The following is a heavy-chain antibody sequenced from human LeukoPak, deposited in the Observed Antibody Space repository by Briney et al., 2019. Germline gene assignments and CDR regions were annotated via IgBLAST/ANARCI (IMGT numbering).Heavy chain of an antibody. D-gene: IGHD6-13*01. CDR1: GFTFTGYY. J-gene: IGHJ1*01. V-gene: IGHV1-2*02. CDR3: ARDQGSSSLEH. CDR2: INPNNGGT. Sequence: ASVKVSCKASGFTFTGYYMHWVRQAPGQGLEWMGWINPNNGGTHYAQQFQGRVTMTRDTSISTAYMELSRLRSDDTAVYYCARDQGSSSLEHWGQGTLVTVSS.